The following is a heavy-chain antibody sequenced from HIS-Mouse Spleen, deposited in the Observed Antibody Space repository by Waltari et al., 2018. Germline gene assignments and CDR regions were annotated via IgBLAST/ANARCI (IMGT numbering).Heavy chain of an antibody. D-gene: IGHD6-13*01. J-gene: IGHJ2*01. Sequence: QLQLQESGPGLVKPSETLSLTCTVSGGSISSSSYYWGWIRQPPGKGLEWSGSIYYSGSTYYNPSRKSRCTISVDTSKNQFSLKLSSVTAADTAVYYCAREIPYSSSWYDWYFDLWGRGTLVTVSS. CDR2: IYYSGST. V-gene: IGHV4-39*07. CDR3: AREIPYSSSWYDWYFDL. CDR1: GGSISSSSYY.